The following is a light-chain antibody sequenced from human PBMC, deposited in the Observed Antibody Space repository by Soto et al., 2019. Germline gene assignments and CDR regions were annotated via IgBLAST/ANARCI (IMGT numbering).Light chain of an antibody. V-gene: IGLV3-21*02. Sequence: SYELTQTPSVSVAPGQTARITCGGDNLGSKSVNWYQQKPGQAPVLVVYDDTDRPSGSPERFSGSSSGNTAPLTISRVEAGDEADYYCQVWDTANDYVFAAGTKLTVL. CDR1: NLGSKS. CDR2: DDT. J-gene: IGLJ1*01. CDR3: QVWDTANDYV.